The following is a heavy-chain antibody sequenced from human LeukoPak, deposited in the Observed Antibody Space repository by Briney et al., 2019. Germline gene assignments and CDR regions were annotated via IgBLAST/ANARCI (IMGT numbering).Heavy chain of an antibody. Sequence: GGSLRLACAASGFTFSDYYMGWIRQAPGKGLEWVSFISTSGNTLYYASFVKGRSTISRDYTKNSLHQQMNTERAEETAVYYCARDYDSSVFDSWWGQGTLVTVSS. D-gene: IGHD3-22*01. CDR3: ARDYDSSVFDSW. J-gene: IGHJ4*02. V-gene: IGHV3-11*04. CDR1: GFTFSDYY. CDR2: ISTSGNTL.